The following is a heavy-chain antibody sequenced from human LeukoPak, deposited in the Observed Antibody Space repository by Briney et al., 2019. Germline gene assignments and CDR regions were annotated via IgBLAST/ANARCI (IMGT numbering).Heavy chain of an antibody. J-gene: IGHJ4*02. Sequence: ASVKLSCKASGYTFTSYGISWVRQAPGQGLEWMGMINPSSGDTSYTQKFQDRVTMTRDTSTSTVYMELSSLRSEDTAVYYCVKKANWFFDYWGQGTLVTVSS. CDR2: INPSSGDT. CDR3: VKKANWFFDY. CDR1: GYTFTSYG. V-gene: IGHV1-46*03. D-gene: IGHD3-9*01.